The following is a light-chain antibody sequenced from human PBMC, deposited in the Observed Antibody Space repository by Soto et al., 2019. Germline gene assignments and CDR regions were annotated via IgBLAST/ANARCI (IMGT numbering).Light chain of an antibody. Sequence: DIVMTQSPDSLAVSLGERATINCKSSQSVLYSSNNKNYLAWYQQKPGQPPKLLIYWASTRESGVPDRFSGSGYGTDSTLTISSLQAEDVAVYYCQQYYSTPPTFGPGNKVYIK. CDR2: WAS. J-gene: IGKJ3*01. V-gene: IGKV4-1*01. CDR1: QSVLYSSNNKNY. CDR3: QQYYSTPPT.